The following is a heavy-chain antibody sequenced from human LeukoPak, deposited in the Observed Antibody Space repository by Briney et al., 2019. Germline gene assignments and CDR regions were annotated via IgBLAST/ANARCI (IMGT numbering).Heavy chain of an antibody. CDR2: INHSGST. CDR1: GGPFSGYY. D-gene: IGHD1-26*01. Sequence: SETLSLTCAVYGGPFSGYYWSWIRQPPGKGLEWIGEINHSGSTNYNPSLKSRVTISVDASKNQFSLKLSSVTAADTAVYYCARLGPPKWEPRSGYYYYMDVWGKGTTVTVSS. J-gene: IGHJ6*03. V-gene: IGHV4-34*01. CDR3: ARLGPPKWEPRSGYYYYMDV.